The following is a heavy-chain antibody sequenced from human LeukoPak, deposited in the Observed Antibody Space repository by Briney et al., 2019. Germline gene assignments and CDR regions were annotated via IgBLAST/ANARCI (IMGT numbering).Heavy chain of an antibody. CDR1: GGSITSYY. D-gene: IGHD3-3*01. Sequence: PSETLSLTCTVSGGSITSYYWSRIRQSPGKGLEWIGYIYTSGNTNYNPSLKSRVTISVDTSKNQFSLKLSSVTAEDTAVYYCARRQSRFDNWFDPWGQGTLVTVSS. J-gene: IGHJ5*02. CDR2: IYTSGNT. V-gene: IGHV4-4*09. CDR3: ARRQSRFDNWFDP.